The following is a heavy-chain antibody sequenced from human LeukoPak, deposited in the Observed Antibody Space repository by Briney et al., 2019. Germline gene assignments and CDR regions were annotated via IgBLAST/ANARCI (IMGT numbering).Heavy chain of an antibody. V-gene: IGHV3-15*01. Sequence: GGSLRLSCAASGFFFPNAGMSWVRQAPGKGLEWVGRIYSKPNGGTTDYAAPVKGRFTISRDDSRSMLYLQMNSLATEDTAVYYCTTLSVGAALDWGQGTLVTVSS. D-gene: IGHD1-26*01. J-gene: IGHJ4*02. CDR1: GFFFPNAG. CDR2: IYSKPNGGTT. CDR3: TTLSVGAALD.